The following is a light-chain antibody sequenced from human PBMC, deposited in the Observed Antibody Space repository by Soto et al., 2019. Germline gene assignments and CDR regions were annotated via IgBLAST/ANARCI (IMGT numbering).Light chain of an antibody. J-gene: IGKJ1*01. CDR2: GAS. Sequence: EIVLTQSPATLSLSPGESATLSCRASRSVSNYLAWYQQKPGQAPRLLIYGASSRATGIPDRFSGSGSGTYFTLTISRLEPEDFAVYYCQRYGTSTTFGQGTKVDIK. V-gene: IGKV3-20*01. CDR1: RSVSNY. CDR3: QRYGTSTT.